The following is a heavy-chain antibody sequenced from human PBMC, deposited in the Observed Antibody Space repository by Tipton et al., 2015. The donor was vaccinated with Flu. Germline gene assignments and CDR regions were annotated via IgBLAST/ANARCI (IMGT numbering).Heavy chain of an antibody. J-gene: IGHJ4*02. V-gene: IGHV4-59*08. CDR3: ARRKTVTTRLTYFDY. CDR2: IYYSGST. Sequence: GASISSYYWSWIRQPPGKGLEWIGYIYYSGSTNYNPSLKSRVTISVDTSKNQFSLKLSSVTAADTAVYYWARRKTVTTRLTYFDYWGQGTLVTVSS. D-gene: IGHD4-17*01. CDR1: GASISSYY.